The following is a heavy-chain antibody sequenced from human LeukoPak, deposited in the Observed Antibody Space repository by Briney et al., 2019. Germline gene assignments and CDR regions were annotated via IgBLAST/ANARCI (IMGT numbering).Heavy chain of an antibody. D-gene: IGHD6-6*01. CDR2: MNPNSGNT. CDR3: ARVMGIAARPYYYYMDV. CDR1: GYTFTSYD. V-gene: IGHV1-8*01. Sequence: ASVKVSCKASGYTFTSYDINWVRQATGQGLEWMGWMNPNSGNTGYAQKFQGRVTMTRNTSISTAYMELSSLRSEDTAVYYCARVMGIAARPYYYYMDVWGKGTTVTVSS. J-gene: IGHJ6*03.